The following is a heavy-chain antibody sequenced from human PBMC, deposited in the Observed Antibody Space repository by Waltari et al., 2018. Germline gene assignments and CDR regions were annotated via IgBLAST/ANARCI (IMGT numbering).Heavy chain of an antibody. J-gene: IGHJ4*02. CDR1: GGSISGQY. CDR3: APYDFWSGYYY. V-gene: IGHV4-59*11. CDR2: IYYSGST. D-gene: IGHD3-3*01. Sequence: QVQLQESGPGLVKSSETLSLTCTVSGGSISGQYWSWIRQTPGKGLEWIGYIYYSGSTNYNPSLKSRVTISVDTSKNQFSLKLSSVTAADTAVYYCAPYDFWSGYYYWGQGTLVTVSS.